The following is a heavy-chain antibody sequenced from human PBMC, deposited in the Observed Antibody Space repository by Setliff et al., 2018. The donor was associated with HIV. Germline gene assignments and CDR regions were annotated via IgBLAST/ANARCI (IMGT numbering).Heavy chain of an antibody. Sequence: GASVKVSCKGSGYTYTADGFIWVRQAPGQGLEWVGWIKPEGGNTWYAGKFQGRVTMTGDTSTNTLYMELSSLRSEDTAVYYCARGWEGGMDYWGQGTLVTVSS. CDR2: IKPEGGNT. CDR3: ARGWEGGMDY. CDR1: GYTYTADG. V-gene: IGHV1-8*01. D-gene: IGHD1-26*01. J-gene: IGHJ4*02.